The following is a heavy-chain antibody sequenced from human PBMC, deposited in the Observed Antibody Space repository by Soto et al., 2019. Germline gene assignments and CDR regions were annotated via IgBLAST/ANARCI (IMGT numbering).Heavy chain of an antibody. D-gene: IGHD6-19*01. CDR3: ARGVSGWSPFDL. V-gene: IGHV1-2*04. CDR2: INPNSGVT. CDR1: GYTFTDYY. J-gene: IGHJ4*02. Sequence: ASVKVSCKTSGYTFTDYYVHWVRQAPGQGLEWMGWINPNSGVTNYAQKFQGWVTLTRDASVATAYMELNSLKSDDTAVFFCARGVSGWSPFDLWGQGTLVTVSS.